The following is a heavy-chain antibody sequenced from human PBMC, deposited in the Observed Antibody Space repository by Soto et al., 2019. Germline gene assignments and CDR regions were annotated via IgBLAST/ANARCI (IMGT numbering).Heavy chain of an antibody. J-gene: IGHJ4*02. CDR2: INHSGST. CDR1: GGSFSGYY. CDR3: ARGLLYYYDFWSGYSPAAMGFDY. Sequence: LSLTCAVYGGSFSGYYWSWIRQPPGKGLEWIGEINHSGSTNYNPSLKSRVTISVDTSKNQFSLKLSSVTAADTAVYYCARGLLYYYDFWSGYSPAAMGFDYWGQGTLVTVSS. V-gene: IGHV4-34*01. D-gene: IGHD3-3*01.